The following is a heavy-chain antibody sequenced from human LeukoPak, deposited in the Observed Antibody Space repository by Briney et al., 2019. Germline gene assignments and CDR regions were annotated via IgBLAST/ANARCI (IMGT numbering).Heavy chain of an antibody. Sequence: SETLSLTCTVSGGSISTDNCYWGWIRQPPGKGLEWIGSIYYNGNTYYNPSLKSRVTISVDTSKNQFSLKVNSVTAADTAVYYCTKDVGNHVTDYWGQGTLVTVSS. CDR2: IYYNGNT. CDR3: TKDVGNHVTDY. CDR1: GGSISTDNCY. V-gene: IGHV4-39*07. D-gene: IGHD1-14*01. J-gene: IGHJ4*02.